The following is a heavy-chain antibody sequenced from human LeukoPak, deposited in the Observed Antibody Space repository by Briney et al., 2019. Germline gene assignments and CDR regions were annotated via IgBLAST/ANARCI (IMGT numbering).Heavy chain of an antibody. CDR2: VNPNSGVT. CDR1: GYTFTSYG. Sequence: GASVKVSCKASGYTFTSYGISWVRQAPGQGLEWMGWVNPNSGVTMYAQRFQDRVTMTRDPSTNTAYIDLSSLESDETARYYCARDRSTLGYRQFDYWGQGTLVTVSS. D-gene: IGHD5-18*01. J-gene: IGHJ4*02. CDR3: ARDRSTLGYRQFDY. V-gene: IGHV1-2*02.